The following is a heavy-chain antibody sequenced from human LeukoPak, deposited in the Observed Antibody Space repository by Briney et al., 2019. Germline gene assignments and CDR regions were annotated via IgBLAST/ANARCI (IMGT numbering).Heavy chain of an antibody. CDR2: FDPEDGET. J-gene: IGHJ4*02. CDR3: ATGPYSSSWALDY. D-gene: IGHD6-13*01. CDR1: GYTFTGYY. V-gene: IGHV1-24*01. Sequence: ASVKVSCKASGYTFTGYYMHWVRQAPGKGLEWMGGFDPEDGETIYAQKFQGRVTMTEDTSTDTAYMELSSLRSEDTAVYYCATGPYSSSWALDYWGQGTLVTVSS.